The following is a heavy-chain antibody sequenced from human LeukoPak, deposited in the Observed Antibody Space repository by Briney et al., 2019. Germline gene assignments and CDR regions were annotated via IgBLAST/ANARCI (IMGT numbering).Heavy chain of an antibody. Sequence: SGRSLRLSCAASGFTFRSYWMHWVRQAPGKGLVWVSRIKSDGSSTIYADSVKGRFTTSRDNAKNTLYLQMNSLRAEDTAVYYCARAMVPLFDYWGQGTLVTVSS. J-gene: IGHJ4*02. CDR3: ARAMVPLFDY. CDR2: IKSDGSST. D-gene: IGHD4/OR15-4a*01. CDR1: GFTFRSYW. V-gene: IGHV3-74*01.